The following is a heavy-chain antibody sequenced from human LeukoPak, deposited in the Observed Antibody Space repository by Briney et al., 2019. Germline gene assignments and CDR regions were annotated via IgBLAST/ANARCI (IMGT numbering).Heavy chain of an antibody. CDR1: GFTFSSYS. CDR2: ISSSSSTI. Sequence: GGSLRLSCAASGFTFSSYSMNWVRQAPGKGLEWVSSISSSSSTIYYADSVKGRFTISRDNAKNTLYLQMNSLRAEDTAVYYCASPRELHYYFYYMGVWGKGTTVTVSS. D-gene: IGHD1-7*01. J-gene: IGHJ6*03. CDR3: ASPRELHYYFYYMGV. V-gene: IGHV3-48*04.